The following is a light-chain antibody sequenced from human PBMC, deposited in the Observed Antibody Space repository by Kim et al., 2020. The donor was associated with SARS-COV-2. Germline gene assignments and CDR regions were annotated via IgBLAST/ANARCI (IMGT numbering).Light chain of an antibody. CDR3: SSYTSSSTPLYV. V-gene: IGLV2-14*03. CDR2: DVS. CDR1: SSDVGGYNY. Sequence: QSALTQPASVSGSPGQSITISCTGTSSDVGGYNYVSWYQQHPGKAPKLMIYDVSKRPSGVSNRFSGSKSGNTASLTISGLQAEDEADYYCSSYTSSSTPLYVFGTGTKAT. J-gene: IGLJ1*01.